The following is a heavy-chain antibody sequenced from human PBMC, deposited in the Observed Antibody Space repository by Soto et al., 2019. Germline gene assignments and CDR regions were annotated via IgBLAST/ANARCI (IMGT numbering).Heavy chain of an antibody. D-gene: IGHD1-26*01. CDR2: ISAYNGNT. J-gene: IGHJ6*02. CDR3: ARATFECVIFATSGDYEFYMVF. Sequence: SSVKAYCKASGYTLTRYGTRWVRQAPGQGLEWMGWISAYNGNTNYAQKLQGRVTMTTDTSTSTAYMELRSLRSDHTAVYYCARATFECVIFATSGDYEFYMVFWGEATTVTVSS. V-gene: IGHV1-18*04. CDR1: GYTLTRYG.